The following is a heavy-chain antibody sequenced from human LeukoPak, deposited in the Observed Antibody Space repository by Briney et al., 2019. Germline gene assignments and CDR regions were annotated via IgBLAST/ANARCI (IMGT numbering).Heavy chain of an antibody. D-gene: IGHD6-6*01. J-gene: IGHJ4*02. Sequence: GPLRLSCAASGFPFSSYWMSWVRQAPGKGLEWVANIKQDGSEKYYVDSVKGRFTISRDNAKNSLYLQMNSLRAEDTAVYYCARSVPEYLDYWGQGTLVTVSS. CDR3: ARSVPEYLDY. V-gene: IGHV3-7*01. CDR2: IKQDGSEK. CDR1: GFPFSSYW.